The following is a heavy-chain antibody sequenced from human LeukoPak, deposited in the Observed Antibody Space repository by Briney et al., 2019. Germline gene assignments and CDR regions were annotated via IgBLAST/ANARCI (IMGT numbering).Heavy chain of an antibody. D-gene: IGHD6-19*01. Sequence: GASVNVSCKASGYTFTGYYMHWVRQAPGQGLEWMGWISAYNGNTNYAQKLQGRVTMTTDTSTSTAYMELRSLRSNDTAVYYCATGQAVAGAFDIWGQGTMVTVSS. CDR1: GYTFTGYY. V-gene: IGHV1-18*04. CDR3: ATGQAVAGAFDI. CDR2: ISAYNGNT. J-gene: IGHJ3*02.